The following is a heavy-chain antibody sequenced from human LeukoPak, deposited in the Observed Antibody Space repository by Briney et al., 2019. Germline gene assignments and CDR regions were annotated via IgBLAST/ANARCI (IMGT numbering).Heavy chain of an antibody. CDR3: AREIPYGSGSFYPY. D-gene: IGHD3-10*01. Sequence: GGSLRLSCAASGFTFSSYGMTWVRQAPGKGLEWVSYISSSSSTIYYADSVKGRFTISRDNAKNTVYLQMNSLRAEDTAVYYCAREIPYGSGSFYPYWGQGTLVIVSS. CDR2: ISSSSSTI. J-gene: IGHJ4*02. CDR1: GFTFSSYG. V-gene: IGHV3-48*01.